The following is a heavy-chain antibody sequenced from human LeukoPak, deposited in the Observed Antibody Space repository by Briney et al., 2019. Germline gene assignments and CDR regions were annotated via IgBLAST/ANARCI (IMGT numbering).Heavy chain of an antibody. J-gene: IGHJ4*02. CDR2: ISSSGSTI. CDR3: ARESGYAVGDF. D-gene: IGHD5-12*01. V-gene: IGHV3-48*03. Sequence: PGGSLRLSCAASGFTFSSYEMNWVRQAPGKGLEWVSYISSSGSTIYYADSVKGRFTISKDTSKNTLYLQMNNLRADDTAVYYCARESGYAVGDFWGQGTLVTVSS. CDR1: GFTFSSYE.